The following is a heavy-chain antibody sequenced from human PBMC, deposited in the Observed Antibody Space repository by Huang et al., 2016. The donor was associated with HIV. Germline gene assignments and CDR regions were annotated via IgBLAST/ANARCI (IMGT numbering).Heavy chain of an antibody. Sequence: QVQLVQSGAEVKRPGASVKVSCKASGYTFTSYHLHWVRQAPGQGLEWMGINNPSAGKTYYSKKFQGRVTRTTDASTGTVYMDLRSLRSEDTAVYYCTRGGSSWYEGDYWGQGTLVTVSS. J-gene: IGHJ4*02. CDR3: TRGGSSWYEGDY. CDR1: GYTFTSYH. V-gene: IGHV1-46*01. D-gene: IGHD6-13*01. CDR2: NNPSAGKT.